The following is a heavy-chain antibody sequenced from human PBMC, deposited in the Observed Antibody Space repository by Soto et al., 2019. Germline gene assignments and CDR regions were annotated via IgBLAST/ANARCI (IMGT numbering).Heavy chain of an antibody. CDR1: GFTFSSYG. CDR3: ARDRGGPPLRYYYGMDV. D-gene: IGHD2-15*01. J-gene: IGHJ6*02. V-gene: IGHV3-33*01. Sequence: SLRLSCAASGFTFSSYGMHWVRQAPGKGLEWVAVIWYDGSNKWYADSVKGRFTISRDNSKNTLYLQMNSLRAEDTAVYYCARDRGGPPLRYYYGMDVWGQGTTVTVSS. CDR2: IWYDGSNK.